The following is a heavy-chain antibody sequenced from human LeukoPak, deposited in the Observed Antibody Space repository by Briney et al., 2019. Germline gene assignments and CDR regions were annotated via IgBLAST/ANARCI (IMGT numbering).Heavy chain of an antibody. CDR2: MSYDAYNN. J-gene: IGHJ4*02. CDR1: GFTFSSYA. CDR3: ARVGGRGSIGGDC. Sequence: GGSLRLSCSASGFTFSSYAIHWVRQAPGRGLEWVAVMSYDAYNNFYADSVKGRFTISRDISKNTLYLQMNSLRAEDTAMYFCARVGGRGSIGGDCWGQGTLVTVSS. D-gene: IGHD3-10*01. V-gene: IGHV3-30-3*01.